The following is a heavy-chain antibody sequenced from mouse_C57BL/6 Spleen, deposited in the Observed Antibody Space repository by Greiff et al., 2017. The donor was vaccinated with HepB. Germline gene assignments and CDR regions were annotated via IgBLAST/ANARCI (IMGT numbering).Heavy chain of an antibody. D-gene: IGHD2-4*01. V-gene: IGHV5-17*01. CDR2: ISSGSSTI. Sequence: EVQRVESGGGLVKPGGSLKLSCAASGFTFSDYGMHWVRQAPEKGLEWVAYISSGSSTIYYADTVKGRFTISRDNAKNTLFLQMTSLRSEDTAMYYCARSTMITSYYFDYWGQGTTLTVSS. CDR3: ARSTMITSYYFDY. CDR1: GFTFSDYG. J-gene: IGHJ2*01.